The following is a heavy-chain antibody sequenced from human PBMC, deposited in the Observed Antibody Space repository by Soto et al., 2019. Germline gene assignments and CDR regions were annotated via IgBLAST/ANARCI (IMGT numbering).Heavy chain of an antibody. CDR1: GFTFSNYG. J-gene: IGHJ4*02. CDR2: ISYDGSNI. CDR3: ATTESWTDCLCYPGDFDY. D-gene: IGHD2-8*01. V-gene: IGHV3-30*03. Sequence: QVQLVESGGGVVQPGRSLRLSCATAGFTFSNYGMNWIRQAPGKGLEWVAFISYDGSNIHFPDSVKGRFTICRDNHKNTVNLQKNSLSVDDTAVYYCATTESWTDCLCYPGDFDYWGQGTLVPISS.